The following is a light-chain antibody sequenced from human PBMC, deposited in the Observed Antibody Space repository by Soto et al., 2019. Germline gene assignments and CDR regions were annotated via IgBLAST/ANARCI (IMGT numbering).Light chain of an antibody. V-gene: IGKV3-11*01. J-gene: IGKJ5*01. Sequence: EIVMTQSPATLSVSPVERATLSGMASQSVSSYLAWYQQKPGQAPRLLIYDASNRATGIPARFSGSGSGTDFTLTISSLEPEDFAVYYCQQRSNWPLTFGQGTRLEI. CDR1: QSVSSY. CDR2: DAS. CDR3: QQRSNWPLT.